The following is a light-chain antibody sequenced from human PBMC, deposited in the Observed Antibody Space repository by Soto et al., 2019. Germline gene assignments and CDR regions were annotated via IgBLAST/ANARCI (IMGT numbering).Light chain of an antibody. J-gene: IGKJ4*01. CDR3: QNYNTAPLT. CDR1: QAVGSN. V-gene: IGKV3-15*01. Sequence: IVLTQSPATLSVSPGERATLSCRASQAVGSNLAWYQQRPGQAPRLLIYDASTRATGIPHRFSGGGSGTDSNPNNSSLQPEDVVNYYGQNYNTAPLTFGGGTKVEIK. CDR2: DAS.